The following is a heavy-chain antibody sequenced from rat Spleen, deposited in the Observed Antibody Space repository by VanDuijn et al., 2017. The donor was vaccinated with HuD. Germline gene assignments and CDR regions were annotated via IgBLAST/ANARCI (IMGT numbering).Heavy chain of an antibody. J-gene: IGHJ2*01. Sequence: QVQLKESGPGLVQPSQTLSLTCSVSGLSLPRNSVSWIRQPPGKGLEWMGVIGSNGGTDYNSAIKSRLSISRDTSKSQVFLKMNRLQTEDTAMYFCARPHSYYGYKSYYFDYWGQGVMVTVSS. D-gene: IGHD1-7*01. CDR1: GLSLPRNS. V-gene: IGHV2-47*01. CDR2: IGSNGGT. CDR3: ARPHSYYGYKSYYFDY.